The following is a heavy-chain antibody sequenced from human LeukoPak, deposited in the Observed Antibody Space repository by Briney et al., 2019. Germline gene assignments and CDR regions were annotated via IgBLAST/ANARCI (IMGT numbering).Heavy chain of an antibody. Sequence: GGSLRLSCAGSGFTLSSYWMHWVRQAPGKGLVWVSGIFPSGGEIHYADSVRGRFTISRDNSKSTLSLQMNSLRAEDAAIYYCATYRQVLLPFESWGQGTLVTVSS. V-gene: IGHV3-23*01. J-gene: IGHJ4*02. CDR3: ATYRQVLLPFES. CDR2: IFPSGGEI. CDR1: GFTLSSYW. D-gene: IGHD2-8*02.